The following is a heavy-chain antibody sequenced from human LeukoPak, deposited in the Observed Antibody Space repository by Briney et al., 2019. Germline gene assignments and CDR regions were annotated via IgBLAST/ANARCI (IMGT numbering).Heavy chain of an antibody. CDR2: ISYTGST. D-gene: IGHD6-19*01. V-gene: IGHV4-59*08. CDR1: GGSISNYY. J-gene: IGHJ4*02. Sequence: SETLSLTCTVSGGSISNYYWSWIRQPPGKGLEYIGYISYTGSTNYNPSLKSRVTISLDTSKNQFSLRLSSVTAADTAVYYCARQAYSSAYYYFDYWGQGTLVTVSS. CDR3: ARQAYSSAYYYFDY.